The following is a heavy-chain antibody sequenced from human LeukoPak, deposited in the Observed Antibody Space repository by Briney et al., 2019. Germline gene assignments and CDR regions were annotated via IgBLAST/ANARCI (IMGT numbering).Heavy chain of an antibody. J-gene: IGHJ4*02. V-gene: IGHV3-30*02. Sequence: GSLQISWAASGFTFKTYGLQWVRPAPGKGLEGVAFILYDGRNKYYADSVKGRFTISRDNSKNTLCLQMNSLRAEDTAVYYCARTTGFGDFDYWGQGTLVTVSS. CDR1: GFTFKTYG. CDR3: ARTTGFGDFDY. D-gene: IGHD1-1*01. CDR2: ILYDGRNK.